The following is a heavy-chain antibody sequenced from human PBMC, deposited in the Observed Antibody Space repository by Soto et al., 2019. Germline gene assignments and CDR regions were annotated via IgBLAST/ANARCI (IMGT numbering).Heavy chain of an antibody. J-gene: IGHJ4*02. Sequence: QVQLQESGPGLVKPSGTLSLTCAVSGGSISTSNWWSWVRQPPGKGLEWIGEVYRTGSTNYNPSLESRLTXPXXXSXXQFSLKLTSVTAAATAVYYCARARATIAAAAIFDCWGQGTLVTVSS. V-gene: IGHV4-4*02. CDR2: VYRTGST. CDR3: ARARATIAAAAIFDC. CDR1: GGSISTSNW. D-gene: IGHD6-13*01.